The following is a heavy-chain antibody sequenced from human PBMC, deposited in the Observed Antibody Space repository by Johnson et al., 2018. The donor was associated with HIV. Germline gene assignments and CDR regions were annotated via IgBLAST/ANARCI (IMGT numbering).Heavy chain of an antibody. V-gene: IGHV3-66*01. CDR1: GFTVSSNY. CDR2: IYSGGST. J-gene: IGHJ3*02. D-gene: IGHD3-3*01. Sequence: VQLVESGGGLVQPGGSLRLSCAASGFTVSSNYMSWVRQAPGKGLEWVSVIYSGGSTYYADSVKGRFTISRDNSKNTLYLQMNSLRAEDTALYYCARLSGYYVYDAFDIWGQGTMVTVSS. CDR3: ARLSGYYVYDAFDI.